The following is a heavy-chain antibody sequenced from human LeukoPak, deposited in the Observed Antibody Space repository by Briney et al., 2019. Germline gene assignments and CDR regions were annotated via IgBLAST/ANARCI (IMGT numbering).Heavy chain of an antibody. Sequence: GGSLRLSCAASGFTFSSYDMSWVRQAPGKGREWVSTISGSGGSTYYADSVKGRFTISRDNSKNTLYLQMNSLRAEDTAVYYCARDYCSGGSCYSAYWFDPWGQGTLVTVSS. J-gene: IGHJ5*02. CDR3: ARDYCSGGSCYSAYWFDP. CDR2: ISGSGGST. CDR1: GFTFSSYD. V-gene: IGHV3-23*01. D-gene: IGHD2-15*01.